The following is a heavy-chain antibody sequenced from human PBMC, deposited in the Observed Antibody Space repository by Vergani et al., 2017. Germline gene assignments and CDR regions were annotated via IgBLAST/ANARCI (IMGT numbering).Heavy chain of an antibody. CDR1: GFTFSSYS. D-gene: IGHD3-10*01. CDR2: ISSSSSTI. J-gene: IGHJ6*02. Sequence: EVQLVESGGGLVQPGGSLRLSCAASGFTFSSYSMNWVRQAPGKWLEWVSYISSSSSTIYYADSVKGRFTISRDNAKNSLYLQMNSLRAEDTAVYYCARDQGSGSYYPTYGMDVWGQGTTVTVSS. V-gene: IGHV3-48*01. CDR3: ARDQGSGSYYPTYGMDV.